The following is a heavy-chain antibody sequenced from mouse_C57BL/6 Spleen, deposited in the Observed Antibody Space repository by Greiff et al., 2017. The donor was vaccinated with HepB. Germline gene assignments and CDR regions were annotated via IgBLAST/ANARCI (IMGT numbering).Heavy chain of an antibody. CDR2: IYPGDGDT. V-gene: IGHV1-80*01. CDR1: GYAFSSYW. J-gene: IGHJ2*01. D-gene: IGHD3-1*01. CDR3: ARGARTYYFDY. Sequence: VQLQQSGAELVKPGASVKISCKASGYAFSSYWMNWVKQRPGKGLEWIGQIYPGDGDTNYNGKFKGKATLTADKSSSTAYMQLRSLTSEDSAVYFCARGARTYYFDYWGQGTTLTVSS.